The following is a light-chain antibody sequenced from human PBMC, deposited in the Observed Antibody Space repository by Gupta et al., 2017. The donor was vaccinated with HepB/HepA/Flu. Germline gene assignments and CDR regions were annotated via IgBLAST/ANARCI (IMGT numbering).Light chain of an antibody. J-gene: IGKJ2*01. CDR2: KVS. V-gene: IGKV2-30*01. CDR1: QSLVFSDGNTS. CDR3: MQGTHWPYT. Sequence: AVMTQSPLSLPVTLGQPASISCRSSQSLVFSDGNTSLNWFQQRPGQSPRRLIYKVSDRDSGVPDRFSGSGSGTEFTLKISRVEAEDVGVYYCMQGTHWPYTFGQGTNLEIK.